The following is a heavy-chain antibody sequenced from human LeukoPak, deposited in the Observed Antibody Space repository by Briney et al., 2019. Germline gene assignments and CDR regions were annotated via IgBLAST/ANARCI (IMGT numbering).Heavy chain of an antibody. CDR1: GFTFSNYA. CDR2: VSGNGVST. CDR3: AKTRPLDSSSWSHGDY. V-gene: IGHV3-23*01. Sequence: PGGSLRLSCAASGFTFSNYAMSWVRQAPGKGLEWVSAVSGNGVSTYYADSVKGRFTISRDNSKNTLYLQMNSLRAEDTAVYYCAKTRPLDSSSWSHGDYWGQGTLVTVSS. D-gene: IGHD6-13*01. J-gene: IGHJ4*02.